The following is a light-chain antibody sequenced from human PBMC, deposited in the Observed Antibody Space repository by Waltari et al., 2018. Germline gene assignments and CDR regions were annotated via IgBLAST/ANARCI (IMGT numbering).Light chain of an antibody. J-gene: IGLJ2*01. CDR3: AVWDDSLNGLI. Sequence: QSVLTQPPSASGTPGQRVTISWSGSRPHIGKNPVNWYQQLPGTAPKRVIYFNDQRPSGVPDRFSGSKSGTSAFLAISGLQSEDEADFHCAVWDDSLNGLIFGGGTKLTVL. CDR1: RPHIGKNP. CDR2: FND. V-gene: IGLV1-44*01.